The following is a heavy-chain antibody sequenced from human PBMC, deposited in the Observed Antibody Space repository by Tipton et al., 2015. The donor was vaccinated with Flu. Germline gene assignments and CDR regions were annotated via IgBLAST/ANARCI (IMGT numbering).Heavy chain of an antibody. V-gene: IGHV4-31*03. CDR3: AREGPYFYGMDV. CDR1: GDSVGNSDYY. CDR2: IDFSGST. J-gene: IGHJ6*02. Sequence: TLSLTCTVSGDSVGNSDYYWNWIRQEPGKGLEWIGHIDFSGSTHYNPSLKSRLTISIDTSKNQFSLRLNGVTGADTAVYYCAREGPYFYGMDVWGQGTTVTVSS.